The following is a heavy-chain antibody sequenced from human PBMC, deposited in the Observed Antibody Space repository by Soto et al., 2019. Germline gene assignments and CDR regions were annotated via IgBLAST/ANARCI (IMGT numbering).Heavy chain of an antibody. Sequence: EVQLVESGGGLVQPGGSLRLSCAASGFTFSSYWMHWVRQAPGKGLVWVSRINSDGSSTSYADSVKGRFTISRDNDKNTLYLQMNSLRAQDTAVYYCARPIAAAYWYFDLWGRGTLVTVSS. CDR3: ARPIAAAYWYFDL. CDR2: INSDGSST. CDR1: GFTFSSYW. V-gene: IGHV3-74*01. D-gene: IGHD6-13*01. J-gene: IGHJ2*01.